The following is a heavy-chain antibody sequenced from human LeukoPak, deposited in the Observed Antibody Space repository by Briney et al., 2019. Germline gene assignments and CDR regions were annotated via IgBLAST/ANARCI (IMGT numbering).Heavy chain of an antibody. D-gene: IGHD2-2*01. J-gene: IGHJ4*02. CDR3: VSFYETY. Sequence: GGPLRLSCAASGNYWMHWVRQAPGKGLVWVSHINSDGSWTSYADSVKGRFTISKDSAKNTVYLQMNNLRAEDTAVYYCVSFYETYWGRGTLVTVSS. V-gene: IGHV3-74*01. CDR1: GNYW. CDR2: INSDGSWT.